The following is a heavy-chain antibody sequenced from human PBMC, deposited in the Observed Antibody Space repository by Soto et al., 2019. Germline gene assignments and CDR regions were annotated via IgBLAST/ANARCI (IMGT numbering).Heavy chain of an antibody. CDR1: GGSISSGGYY. D-gene: IGHD1-26*01. V-gene: IGHV4-31*03. CDR3: ARLRRKWGPVGYRLCWFDP. CDR2: IYYSGST. Sequence: PSETLSLTCTVSGGSISSGGYYWSWIRQHPGKGLEWIGYIYYSGSTYYNPSLKSRVTISVDTSKNQFSLKLSSVTAADTAVYYCARLRRKWGPVGYRLCWFDPWGQGTLVTVSS. J-gene: IGHJ5*02.